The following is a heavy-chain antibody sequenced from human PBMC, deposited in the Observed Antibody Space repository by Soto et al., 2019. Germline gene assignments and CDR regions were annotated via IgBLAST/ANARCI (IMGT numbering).Heavy chain of an antibody. Sequence: SVKVSCKASGGTFSSYAISWVRQAPGQGLEWMGGIIPIFGTANYAQKFQGRVTITADESTSTAYMELSSLRSEDTAVYYCARVAGYCISTSCYGYGMDVWGQGTTVTVSS. V-gene: IGHV1-69*13. J-gene: IGHJ6*02. CDR3: ARVAGYCISTSCYGYGMDV. D-gene: IGHD2-2*01. CDR1: GGTFSSYA. CDR2: IIPIFGTA.